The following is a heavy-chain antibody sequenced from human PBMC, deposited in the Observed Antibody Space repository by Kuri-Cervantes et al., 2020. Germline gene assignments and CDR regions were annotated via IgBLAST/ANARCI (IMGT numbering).Heavy chain of an antibody. D-gene: IGHD3-9*01. CDR2: IWYDGSNK. V-gene: IGHV3-33*01. CDR3: AREDEGVSITIFSPGPGAFDI. Sequence: GESLKISCAASGFTFSSYGMHWVRQAPGKGLEWVAVIWYDGSNKYYADSVKGRFTISRDNSKNTLYLQMISLRAEDTAVYYCAREDEGVSITIFSPGPGAFDIWGQGTMVTVSS. CDR1: GFTFSSYG. J-gene: IGHJ3*02.